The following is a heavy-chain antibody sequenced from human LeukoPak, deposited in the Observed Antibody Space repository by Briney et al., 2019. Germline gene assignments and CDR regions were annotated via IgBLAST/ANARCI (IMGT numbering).Heavy chain of an antibody. Sequence: GASVKVSCKASGYTFTSYYIHWVRQAPGQGLEWMAIINPNSGGTNYAQKFQGWVTMTRDTSTSAVYMELSSLRSGDTAVYYCARSYYDTSGYQLDYWGQGPLVTVSS. J-gene: IGHJ4*02. CDR1: GYTFTSYY. CDR2: INPNSGGT. CDR3: ARSYYDTSGYQLDY. V-gene: IGHV1-46*01. D-gene: IGHD3-22*01.